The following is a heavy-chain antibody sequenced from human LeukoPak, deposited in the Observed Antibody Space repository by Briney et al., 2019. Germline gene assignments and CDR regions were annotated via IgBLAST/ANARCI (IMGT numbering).Heavy chain of an antibody. CDR2: INPNSGGT. J-gene: IGHJ4*02. D-gene: IGHD5-24*01. V-gene: IGHV1-2*02. CDR1: GYTFTGYY. Sequence: ASVKVSCKASGYTFTGYYMHWVRQAPGQGPEWMGWINPNSGGTNYAQKFQGRVTMTRDTSISTAYMELSRLRSDDTAVYYCAREDGYNHYYFDYWGQGTLVTVSS. CDR3: AREDGYNHYYFDY.